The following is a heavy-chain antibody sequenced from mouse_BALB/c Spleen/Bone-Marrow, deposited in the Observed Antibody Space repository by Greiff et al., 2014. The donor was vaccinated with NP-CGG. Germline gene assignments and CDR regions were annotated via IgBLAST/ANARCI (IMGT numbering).Heavy chain of an antibody. J-gene: IGHJ3*01. Sequence: EVMLVESGGGLVQPGGSLKLSCAASGFTFSSYTMSWVRQTPEKRLGWVAYISNGGGSTYYPDTVKGRFTISRDNAKNTLYLQMSSLKSEDTAMYYCATGTFAYWGQGTLVTVSA. V-gene: IGHV5-12-2*01. CDR3: ATGTFAY. D-gene: IGHD4-1*01. CDR2: ISNGGGST. CDR1: GFTFSSYT.